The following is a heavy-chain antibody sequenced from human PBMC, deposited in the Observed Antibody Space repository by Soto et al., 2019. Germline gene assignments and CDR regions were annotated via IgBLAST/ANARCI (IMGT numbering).Heavy chain of an antibody. D-gene: IGHD3-9*01. J-gene: IGHJ5*02. Sequence: GGSLRLSCAAAGFTFSNAWINWVRQAPGKGLEWVGRIKSKTDGGTPDYAAPVKGRFAISRDESTNTAYLQWSSLQASDTAIYYCAREFDTLGWCDPWGQGTLVTVSS. V-gene: IGHV3-15*07. CDR2: IKSKTDGGTP. CDR1: GFTFSNAW. CDR3: AREFDTLGWCDP.